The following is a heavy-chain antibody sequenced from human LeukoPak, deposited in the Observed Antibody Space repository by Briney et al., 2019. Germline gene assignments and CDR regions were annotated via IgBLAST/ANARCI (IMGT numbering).Heavy chain of an antibody. V-gene: IGHV3-53*01. CDR1: GFTVSSNY. J-gene: IGHJ6*03. D-gene: IGHD3-10*01. CDR2: IYSGGST. CDR3: ASNYYYGSGSYYNRGGYYYYMDV. Sequence: PGGSLRLSCAASGFTVSSNYMSWVRQAPGKGLEWVSVIYSGGSTYYADSVKGRFTISRDNSKNTLYLQMNSLRAEDTAVYCCASNYYYGSGSYYNRGGYYYYMDVWGKGTTVTISS.